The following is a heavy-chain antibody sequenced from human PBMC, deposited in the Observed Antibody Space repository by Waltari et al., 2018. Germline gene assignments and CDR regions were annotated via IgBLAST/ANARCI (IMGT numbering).Heavy chain of an antibody. D-gene: IGHD3-16*02. Sequence: QVQLVQSGAEVKKPGASVKVSCKASGYTFTSYAMHWVRQAPGQRLEWMGWIKAGNGNTKYSQEFQGRGTITRDTSAGTAYMELSSLRSEDTAVYFCASEVTFGGVIVHHWGQGTLVTVSS. J-gene: IGHJ5*02. CDR1: GYTFTSYA. CDR3: ASEVTFGGVIVHH. CDR2: IKAGNGNT. V-gene: IGHV1-3*01.